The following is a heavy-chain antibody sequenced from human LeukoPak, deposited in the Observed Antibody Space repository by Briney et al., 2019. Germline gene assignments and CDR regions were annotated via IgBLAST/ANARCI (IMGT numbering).Heavy chain of an antibody. CDR3: AKGRGDTSYFDY. CDR2: IRYDGSNK. CDR1: GFTFSSYG. Sequence: GGSLRLSCAASGFTFSSYGMHWVRQAPGKGLEWVAFIRYDGSNKYYADSVKGRFTISRDNSKNTLYLQMNSLRAEDTAVYYCAKGRGDTSYFDYWGQGTLVTVSS. J-gene: IGHJ4*02. D-gene: IGHD3-10*01. V-gene: IGHV3-30*02.